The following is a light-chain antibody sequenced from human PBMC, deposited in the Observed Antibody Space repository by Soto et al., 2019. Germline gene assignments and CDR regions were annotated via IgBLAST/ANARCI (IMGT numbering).Light chain of an antibody. Sequence: AIQMAQSPSSLSASVGDRVTITCRASQGIGNDVGWFQQKPGKAPKLLIYAATLQSGVPSRFSGSRSGTDFTLTISSLQPEDFATYYCLQDHNYPLTFGGGTKVEIK. CDR2: AA. CDR3: LQDHNYPLT. CDR1: QGIGND. J-gene: IGKJ4*01. V-gene: IGKV1-6*02.